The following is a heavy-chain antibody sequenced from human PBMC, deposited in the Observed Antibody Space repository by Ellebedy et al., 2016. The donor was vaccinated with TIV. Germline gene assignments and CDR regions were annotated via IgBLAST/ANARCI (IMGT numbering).Heavy chain of an antibody. CDR1: GGSFSGYY. Sequence: SETLSLTXAVYGGSFSGYYWSWIRQPPGKGLEWIGEIYHSGSTNYSPSLKSRVTISVDTSKNQFSLKLSSVTAADTAVYYCASPKNAYGDFDYWGQGTLVTVSS. CDR2: IYHSGST. V-gene: IGHV4-34*01. D-gene: IGHD4-17*01. J-gene: IGHJ4*02. CDR3: ASPKNAYGDFDY.